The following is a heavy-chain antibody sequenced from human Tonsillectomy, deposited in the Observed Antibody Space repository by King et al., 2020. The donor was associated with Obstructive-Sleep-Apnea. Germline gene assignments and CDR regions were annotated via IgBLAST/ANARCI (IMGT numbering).Heavy chain of an antibody. CDR2: ISYDGSNK. D-gene: IGHD6-13*01. CDR1: GFTFSNYA. V-gene: IGHV3-30-3*01. CDR3: ARDLSDSSGWFTGLFDF. Sequence: VQLVESGGGVIQPGRSLRLSCAASGFTFSNYAMHWVRQAPGKGLEWVAVISYDGSNKYHADSVQGRFTISRDNSKNTLYLQMNSLRTEDTALYFCARDLSDSSGWFTGLFDFWGQGTLVTVSS. J-gene: IGHJ4*02.